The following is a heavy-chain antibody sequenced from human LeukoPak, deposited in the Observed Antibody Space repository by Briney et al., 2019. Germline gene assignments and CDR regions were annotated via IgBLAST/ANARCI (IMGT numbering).Heavy chain of an antibody. CDR3: ARHMYYIDV. CDR2: INHSGNT. CDR1: GGSFSGYY. V-gene: IGHV4-34*01. Sequence: SETLSLTCAVYGGSFSGYYWSWIRQPPGKGLEWVGEINHSGNTNYNPSLKSRVTISVDTSKNQFSLKLSSVTAADTAVYYCARHMYYIDVWGEGTAVTVSS. J-gene: IGHJ6*03.